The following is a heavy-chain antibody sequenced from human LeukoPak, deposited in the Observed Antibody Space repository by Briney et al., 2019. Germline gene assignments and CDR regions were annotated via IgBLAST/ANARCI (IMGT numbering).Heavy chain of an antibody. CDR3: AREEIHARCSDY. CDR1: GYTFTSYG. J-gene: IGHJ4*02. V-gene: IGHV1-18*01. CDR2: ISAYNGNT. D-gene: IGHD5-24*01. Sequence: ASVKVFCRASGYTFTSYGISWVRQAPGQGLEWMGWISAYNGNTNYAQKLQGRVTMTTDTSTSTAYMELRSLRSDDTAVYYCAREEIHARCSDYWGQGTLVTVSS.